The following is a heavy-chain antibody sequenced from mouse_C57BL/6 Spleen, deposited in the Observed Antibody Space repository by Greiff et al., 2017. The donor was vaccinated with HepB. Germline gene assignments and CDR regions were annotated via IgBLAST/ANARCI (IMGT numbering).Heavy chain of an antibody. CDR3: TRTHYDYDVEDYAMDY. D-gene: IGHD2-4*01. J-gene: IGHJ4*01. V-gene: IGHV1-15*01. CDR1: GYTFTDYE. Sequence: VQLQQSGAELVRPGASVTLSCKASGYTFTDYEMHWVKQTPVHGLEWIGAIDPETGGTAYNQKFKGKAILTADKSSSTAYMELRSLTSEDSAVYYGTRTHYDYDVEDYAMDYWGQGTSVTVSS. CDR2: IDPETGGT.